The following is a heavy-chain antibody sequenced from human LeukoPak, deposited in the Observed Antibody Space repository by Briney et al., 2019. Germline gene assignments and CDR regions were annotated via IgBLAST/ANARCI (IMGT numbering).Heavy chain of an antibody. CDR1: GFTFSSSW. Sequence: GGSLRLSCSASGFTFSSSWMTWVRQAPGKGLEWVANIRQDGSEQYTADSLKGRFTISRDNDKNLVFLQMNSLRVDDTAVYYCARVGPSYYYYYMDAGGNGTTVIVSS. CDR2: IRQDGSEQ. J-gene: IGHJ6*03. CDR3: ARVGPSYYYYYMDA. V-gene: IGHV3-7*01.